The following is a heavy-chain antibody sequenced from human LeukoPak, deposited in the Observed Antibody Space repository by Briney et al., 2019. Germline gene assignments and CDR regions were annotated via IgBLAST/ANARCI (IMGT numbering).Heavy chain of an antibody. V-gene: IGHV1-3*01. D-gene: IGHD4-17*01. CDR2: INAGNGNT. CDR3: ARDPLGDYGDYDHYGMDV. CDR1: GYTFTSYA. J-gene: IGHJ6*02. Sequence: ASVKVSCKASGYTFTSYAMHWVRQAPGQRLEWMGWINAGNGNTKYSQKFQGRVTITRGTSASTAYMELSSLRSEDTAVYYCARDPLGDYGDYDHYGMDVWGQGTTVTVSS.